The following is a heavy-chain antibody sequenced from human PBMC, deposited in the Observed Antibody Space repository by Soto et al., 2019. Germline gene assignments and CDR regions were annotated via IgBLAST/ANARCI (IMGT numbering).Heavy chain of an antibody. J-gene: IGHJ4*02. Sequence: TLSLTCTVSGGSISSYYWSWIRQPPGKGLEWIGYIYYSGSTNYNPSLKSRVTISVDTSKNQFSLKLSSVTAADTAVYYCASISWRSGYFFDYWGQGTQVTVSS. CDR2: IYYSGST. CDR3: ASISWRSGYFFDY. CDR1: GGSISSYY. V-gene: IGHV4-59*12. D-gene: IGHD3-3*01.